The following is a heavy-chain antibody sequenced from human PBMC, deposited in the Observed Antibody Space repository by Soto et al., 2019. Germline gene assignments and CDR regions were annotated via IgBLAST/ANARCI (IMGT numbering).Heavy chain of an antibody. V-gene: IGHV4-34*01. CDR1: GGSFSGYY. CDR3: ARRRTGYYYGSGSYYNGAYYYYYMDV. J-gene: IGHJ6*03. Sequence: SETLSLTCAVYGGSFSGYYWSWIRQPPGKGLEWIGEINHSGSTNYNPSLKSRVTISVDTSKNQFSLKLSSVTAADTAVYYCARRRTGYYYGSGSYYNGAYYYYYMDVWGKGTTVTVSS. CDR2: INHSGST. D-gene: IGHD3-10*01.